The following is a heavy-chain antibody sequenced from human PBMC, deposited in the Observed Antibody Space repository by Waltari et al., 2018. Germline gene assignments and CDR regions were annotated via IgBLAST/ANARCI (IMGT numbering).Heavy chain of an antibody. CDR2: ISWNSGSI. J-gene: IGHJ4*02. D-gene: IGHD6-19*01. CDR1: GGSISSGGYY. CDR3: AKGGGGWYVGWYYFDY. Sequence: VQLQESGPGLVKPSQTLSLTCTVSGGSISSGGYYWSWIRQHPGKGLEWVSGISWNSGSIGYADSVKGRFTISRDNAKNSLYLQMNSLRAEDTALYYCAKGGGGWYVGWYYFDYWGQGTLVTVSS. V-gene: IGHV3-9*01.